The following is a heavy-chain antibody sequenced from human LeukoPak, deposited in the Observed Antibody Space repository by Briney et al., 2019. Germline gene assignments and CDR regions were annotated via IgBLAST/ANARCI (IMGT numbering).Heavy chain of an antibody. CDR3: AKYWGAHGDYRGRYMDV. Sequence: GGSLRLSCAASGFTFSSYAMHWVRQAPGKGLEWVAVISYDGSNKYYADSVKGRFTISRDNSKNTLYLQMNSLRAEDTAVFYCAKYWGAHGDYRGRYMDVWGKGTTVTVSS. J-gene: IGHJ6*03. V-gene: IGHV3-30*04. D-gene: IGHD4-17*01. CDR2: ISYDGSNK. CDR1: GFTFSSYA.